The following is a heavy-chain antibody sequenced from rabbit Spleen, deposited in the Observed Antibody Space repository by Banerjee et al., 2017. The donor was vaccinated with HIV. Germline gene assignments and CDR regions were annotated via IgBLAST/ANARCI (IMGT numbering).Heavy chain of an antibody. V-gene: IGHV1S45*01. D-gene: IGHD1-1*01. CDR3: ARDLDGVIGWNFGW. J-gene: IGHJ4*01. CDR1: GFSLNSGYD. Sequence: QEQLVESGGGLVQPGASLTLTCKASGFSLNSGYDMCWVRQAPGKGLEWIASIYAGSSDSTYSAPWAKGRFTISKTSSTTVTLQMTSLTAADTATYFCARDLDGVIGWNFGWWGQGTLVTVS. CDR2: IYAGSSDST.